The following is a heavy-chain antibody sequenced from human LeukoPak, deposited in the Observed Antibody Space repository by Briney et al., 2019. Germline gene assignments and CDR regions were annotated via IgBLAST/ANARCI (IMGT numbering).Heavy chain of an antibody. CDR3: AKGGGGRLIYYYYMDV. D-gene: IGHD3-16*01. J-gene: IGHJ6*03. CDR1: GFTFSSYA. Sequence: GGSLRLSCAASGFTFSSYAMSWVRQAPGKGLEWVSGITWNSDNIEYADSVKGRFTISRDNAKDSLYLQMNSLRAEDMALYYCAKGGGGRLIYYYYMDVWGKGTTVTVSS. V-gene: IGHV3-9*03. CDR2: ITWNSDNI.